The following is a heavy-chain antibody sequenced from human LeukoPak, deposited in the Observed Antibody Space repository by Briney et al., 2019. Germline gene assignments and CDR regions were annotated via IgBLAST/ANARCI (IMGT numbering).Heavy chain of an antibody. CDR3: AREINKWFDP. CDR2: ISPDGSTT. J-gene: IGHJ5*02. CDR1: GFTFNSYA. V-gene: IGHV3-74*03. Sequence: PGGSLRHSCAASGFTFNSYAMSWVRQAPGKGLVWVSRISPDGSTTKNADSVKGRFTISRDNARSTLFLQLNSLRAEDTAVYYCAREINKWFDPWGQGTLVTVSS.